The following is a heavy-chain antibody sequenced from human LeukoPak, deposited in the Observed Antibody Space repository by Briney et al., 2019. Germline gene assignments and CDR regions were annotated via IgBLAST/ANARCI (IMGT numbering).Heavy chain of an antibody. V-gene: IGHV1-2*02. D-gene: IGHD6-19*01. CDR3: ARGSTRDSSGWYGPGKWFDP. CDR2: INPNSGGT. J-gene: IGHJ5*02. CDR1: GYTFTVYY. Sequence: ASVTVSCKASGYTFTVYYMHWVRQAPGQGLEWMGWINPNSGGTNYSQKFQGRVTMTRDTSISTVYMELSRLRSDDTAVYYCARGSTRDSSGWYGPGKWFDPWGQGTLVTVSS.